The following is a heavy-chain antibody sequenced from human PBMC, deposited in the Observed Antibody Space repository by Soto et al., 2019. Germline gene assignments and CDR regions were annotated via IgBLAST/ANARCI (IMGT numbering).Heavy chain of an antibody. J-gene: IGHJ5*02. Sequence: PGESLKSSCHGSGYAFSSYWIAWVRQMPGKGLEWMGIIYPGDSDTRYSPSFQGQVTISVDKSITTAYLQWSSLKASDTAMYYCARGYCTATICDPWFDPWGQGTLVTVSS. V-gene: IGHV5-51*01. D-gene: IGHD2-8*02. CDR3: ARGYCTATICDPWFDP. CDR1: GYAFSSYW. CDR2: IYPGDSDT.